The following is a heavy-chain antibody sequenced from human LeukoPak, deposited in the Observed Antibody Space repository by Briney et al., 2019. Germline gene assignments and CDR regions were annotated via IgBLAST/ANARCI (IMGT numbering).Heavy chain of an antibody. CDR1: GFTFSNAW. D-gene: IGHD6-13*01. CDR2: IKSKTDGGTT. Sequence: GGSLRLSCAASGFTFSNAWMSWVRQAPGKGLEWVGRIKSKTDGGTTDYAAPVKGRFTISRDDSKNTLYLQMNSLRAEDTAVYYCAKDQAAAALYYFDYWGQGTLVTVSS. CDR3: AKDQAAAALYYFDY. J-gene: IGHJ4*02. V-gene: IGHV3-15*01.